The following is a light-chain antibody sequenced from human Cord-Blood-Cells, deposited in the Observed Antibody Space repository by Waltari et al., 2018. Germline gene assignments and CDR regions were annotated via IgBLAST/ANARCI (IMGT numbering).Light chain of an antibody. CDR2: GAS. CDR1: QGVSSN. V-gene: IGKV3-15*01. Sequence: EIVMTQSPATLSVSPGERATLSCRASQGVSSNLAWYQQKPGQAPTLLSYGASNRATGIPARFSGSGSGTESTLTISSLQSEDFAVYYCQQYNNWPYTFGQGTKLEIK. CDR3: QQYNNWPYT. J-gene: IGKJ2*01.